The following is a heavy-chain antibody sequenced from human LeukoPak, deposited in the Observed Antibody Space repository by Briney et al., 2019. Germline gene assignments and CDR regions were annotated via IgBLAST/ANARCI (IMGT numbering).Heavy chain of an antibody. D-gene: IGHD2-8*01. V-gene: IGHV4-39*07. CDR1: GDSISSTTYY. J-gene: IGHJ4*02. CDR3: ARDDYAKGG. Sequence: SETLSLTCTVSGDSISSTTYYWGWLRQPPEKGLEWIGSIYYSGSTYDNPSLKSRVTISVDTSKNQFSLKLSSVTAADTAVDYCARDDYAKGGWGQGTLVTVSS. CDR2: IYYSGST.